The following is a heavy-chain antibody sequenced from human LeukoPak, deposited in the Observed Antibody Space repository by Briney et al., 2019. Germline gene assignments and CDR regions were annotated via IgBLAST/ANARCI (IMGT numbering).Heavy chain of an antibody. Sequence: PSETLSLTCTVSGGSISSGVSYWSWIRQPPGKGLEWIGYIYYSGSTNYNPSLKSRVTISVDTSKNQFSLKLSSVTAADTAVYYCARVVPAANFDYWGQGTLVTVSS. J-gene: IGHJ4*02. CDR2: IYYSGST. CDR1: GGSISSGVSY. V-gene: IGHV4-61*08. CDR3: ARVVPAANFDY. D-gene: IGHD2-2*01.